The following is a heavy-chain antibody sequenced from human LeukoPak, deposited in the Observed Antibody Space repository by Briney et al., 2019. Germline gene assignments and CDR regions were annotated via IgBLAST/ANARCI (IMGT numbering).Heavy chain of an antibody. J-gene: IGHJ6*03. CDR2: IRYDGSNK. D-gene: IGHD1-26*01. V-gene: IGHV3-30*02. Sequence: GGSLRLSCAASGFTFSSYGMHWVRQAPGKGLEWVAFIRYDGSNKYYADSVKGRFTISRDNSKNTLYLQMNSLRAEDTAVYYCAKVGGSPAWYYMDVWGKGSTVTVSS. CDR3: AKVGGSPAWYYMDV. CDR1: GFTFSSYG.